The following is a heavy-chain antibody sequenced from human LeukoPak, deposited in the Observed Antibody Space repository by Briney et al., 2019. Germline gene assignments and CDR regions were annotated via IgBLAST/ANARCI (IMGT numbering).Heavy chain of an antibody. CDR2: IIHSGST. CDR3: AGGRVPLGY. Sequence: SETLSLTCAVSGGSFSGYYWSWVRQPPGKGLEWIGEIIHSGSTNYNPSLQSRVTISLDTSKNQFSLKLSSATAADTGEYYGAGGRVPLGYWGQGTLVTVAS. D-gene: IGHD7-27*01. V-gene: IGHV4-34*01. CDR1: GGSFSGYY. J-gene: IGHJ4*02.